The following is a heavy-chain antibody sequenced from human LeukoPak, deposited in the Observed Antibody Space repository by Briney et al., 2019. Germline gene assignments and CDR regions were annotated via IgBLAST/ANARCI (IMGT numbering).Heavy chain of an antibody. V-gene: IGHV1-18*01. D-gene: IGHD6-19*01. Sequence: ASVKVSCKASGYTFTSYGISWLRQAPGQGLEWMGWISAYNGNTNYAQKLQGRVTMTTDTSTSTAYMELRSLRSDDTAVYYCARDKRRAVAGILNYWGQGTLVTVSS. CDR3: ARDKRRAVAGILNY. CDR2: ISAYNGNT. J-gene: IGHJ4*02. CDR1: GYTFTSYG.